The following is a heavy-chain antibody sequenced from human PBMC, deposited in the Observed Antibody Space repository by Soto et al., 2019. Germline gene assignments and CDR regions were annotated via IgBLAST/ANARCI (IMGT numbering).Heavy chain of an antibody. Sequence: SETLSLTCTVSGGSISSYYWSWIRQPPGKGLEWIGYIYYSGSTNYNPSLKSRVTISVDTSKNQFSLKLSSVTAADTAVYYFASLLVPTYFDRFHYFDYWGQGTLVTVSS. D-gene: IGHD3-9*01. CDR3: ASLLVPTYFDRFHYFDY. J-gene: IGHJ4*02. CDR1: GGSISSYY. CDR2: IYYSGST. V-gene: IGHV4-59*08.